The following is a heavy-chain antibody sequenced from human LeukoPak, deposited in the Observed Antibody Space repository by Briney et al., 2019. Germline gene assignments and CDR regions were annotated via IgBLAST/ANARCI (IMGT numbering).Heavy chain of an antibody. D-gene: IGHD4-17*01. CDR3: AKSRGDYVLGYYYYGMDV. J-gene: IGHJ6*02. Sequence: PGGSLRLSCAASGFTFSSYGMHWVRQAPGKGLEWVAFIRYDGSNKYYADSVKGRFTISRDNSKNTLYLQMNSLRAEDTAVYYCAKSRGDYVLGYYYYGMDVWGQGTTSPSP. V-gene: IGHV3-30*02. CDR1: GFTFSSYG. CDR2: IRYDGSNK.